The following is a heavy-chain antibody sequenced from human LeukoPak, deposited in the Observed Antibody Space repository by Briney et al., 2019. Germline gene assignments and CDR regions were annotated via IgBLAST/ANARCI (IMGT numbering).Heavy chain of an antibody. CDR3: ARGWLAETMVVTPYNY. J-gene: IGHJ4*02. CDR2: IIPIFNTP. D-gene: IGHD4-23*01. CDR1: GGTFSSYA. Sequence: ASVKVSCKASGGTFSSYAINWVRQAPGQGLEWMGGIIPIFNTPNYAQKFQGRVTITAVESMSTAYMELSSLRSEDTAVYYCARGWLAETMVVTPYNYWGQGTLVTVSS. V-gene: IGHV1-69*13.